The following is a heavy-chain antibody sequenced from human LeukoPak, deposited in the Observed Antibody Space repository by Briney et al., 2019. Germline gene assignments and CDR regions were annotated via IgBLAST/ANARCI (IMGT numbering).Heavy chain of an antibody. Sequence: SETLSLTCTVSGDSVTKDYFWGWVRQPPGKELEWIGSFCLGRDTYYRPSLKSRVTISVDTSKNQFSLNLNSVTAADTAVYYCARWASISGQPGGDSDHWGQGTLVTVSS. CDR3: ARWASISGQPGGDSDH. D-gene: IGHD1-14*01. J-gene: IGHJ4*02. CDR1: GDSVTKDYF. V-gene: IGHV4-38-2*02. CDR2: FCLGRDT.